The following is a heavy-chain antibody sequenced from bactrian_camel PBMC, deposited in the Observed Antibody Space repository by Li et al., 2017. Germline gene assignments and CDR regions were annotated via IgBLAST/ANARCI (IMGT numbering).Heavy chain of an antibody. CDR3: AASGGGYCATYHPSQIFRY. Sequence: VQLVESGGGSVQAGGSLRLSCAAGRYTYKRNCMGWFRQRPGKDREGVAALWIGGATTSYADSVKGRFTISKDNGKNTLYLQVDSLKPEDTAMYYCAASGGGYCATYHPSQIFRYWGQGTQVTVS. CDR2: LWIGGATT. D-gene: IGHD2*01. V-gene: IGHV3S42*01. J-gene: IGHJ6*01. CDR1: RYTYKRNC.